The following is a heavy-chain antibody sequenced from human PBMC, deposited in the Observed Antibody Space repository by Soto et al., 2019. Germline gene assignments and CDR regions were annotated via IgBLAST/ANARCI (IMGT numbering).Heavy chain of an antibody. V-gene: IGHV4-30-2*01. CDR1: GGSISSGGYS. J-gene: IGHJ6*02. CDR2: IYHSGST. Sequence: SETLSLTCAVSGGSISSGGYSWSWIRQPPGKGLEWIGYIYHSGSTYYNPSLKSRVTISVDRSKNQFSLKLSSVTAADTAVYYCTRWKLKVATVRTYYYGMDVWGQGTTVTVSS. CDR3: TRWKLKVATVRTYYYGMDV. D-gene: IGHD5-12*01.